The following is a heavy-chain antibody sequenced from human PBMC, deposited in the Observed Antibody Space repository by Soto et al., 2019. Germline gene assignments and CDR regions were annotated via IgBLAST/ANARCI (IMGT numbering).Heavy chain of an antibody. V-gene: IGHV3-30*18. J-gene: IGHJ4*02. D-gene: IGHD2-21*01. CDR3: AKGGRPLLFTSDFTY. CDR1: GFTFSDYA. Sequence: VQLVESGGGVVQPGRSLRLSCAASGFTFSDYAMHWVRQAPGKGLEWGAVVSHDGRNTHYADSVKGRFTISRDSSKNTVSLEMTSLRAEDTAVYYCAKGGRPLLFTSDFTYWGQGALVTVSS. CDR2: VSHDGRNT.